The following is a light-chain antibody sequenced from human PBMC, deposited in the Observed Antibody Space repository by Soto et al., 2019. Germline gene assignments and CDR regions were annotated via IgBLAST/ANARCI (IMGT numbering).Light chain of an antibody. CDR2: DAS. V-gene: IGKV3-11*01. CDR3: QQRSNWPPTLT. CDR1: QSVSSY. Sequence: EIVLTQSPATLSLSPGERATLSCRASQSVSSYLAWYQQKPGQAPRLLLYDASNRATGILARFSGSGSGTDFTLTISSLEPEDFAVYYCQQRSNWPPTLTFGGGTKVEIK. J-gene: IGKJ4*01.